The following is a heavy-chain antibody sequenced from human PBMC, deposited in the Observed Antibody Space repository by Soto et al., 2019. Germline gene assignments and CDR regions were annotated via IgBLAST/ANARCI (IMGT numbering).Heavy chain of an antibody. CDR2: INSDGSST. D-gene: IGHD3-22*01. J-gene: IGHJ4*02. CDR1: GFTFSSYW. V-gene: IGHV3-74*01. Sequence: GGSLRLSCAASGFTFSSYWMHWVRPAPGKGLVWVSRINSDGSSTIYADSVKGRFTISRDNSKNTLYLQMNSLRAEDTAVYYCAKSPGMYYYDSSGYYHYDYWGQGTLVTVSS. CDR3: AKSPGMYYYDSSGYYHYDY.